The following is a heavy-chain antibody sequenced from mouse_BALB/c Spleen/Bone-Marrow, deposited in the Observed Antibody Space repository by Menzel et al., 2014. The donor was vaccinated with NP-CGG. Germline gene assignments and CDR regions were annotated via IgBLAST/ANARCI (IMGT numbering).Heavy chain of an antibody. CDR3: ARRYYGSSFSYFDY. V-gene: IGHV5-17*02. Sequence: EVKVEESGGGLVQPGGSRKLSCAASGFTFSSFGMHWVRQAPEKGLEWVAYISNGSSTIYYADTVKGRFTISRDNPKNTLFLQMTSLRSEDTAMYYCARRYYGSSFSYFDYWGQGTTLTVSS. J-gene: IGHJ2*01. D-gene: IGHD1-1*01. CDR1: GFTFSSFG. CDR2: ISNGSSTI.